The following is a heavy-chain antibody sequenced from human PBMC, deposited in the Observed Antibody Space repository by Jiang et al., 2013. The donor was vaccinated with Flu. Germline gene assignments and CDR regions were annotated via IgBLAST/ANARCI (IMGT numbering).Heavy chain of an antibody. CDR3: ARDPELHWYFDL. V-gene: IGHV6-1*01. Sequence: SVSSNSGAWNWIRQSPSRGLEWLGRTYYRSKWYIDYAVSLKGRININPDTSRNRFSLQLYSVTPEDTAVYYCARDPELHWYFDLWGRGTLVTVSS. CDR1: SVSSNSGA. J-gene: IGHJ2*01. CDR2: TYYRSKWYI. D-gene: IGHD4-23*01.